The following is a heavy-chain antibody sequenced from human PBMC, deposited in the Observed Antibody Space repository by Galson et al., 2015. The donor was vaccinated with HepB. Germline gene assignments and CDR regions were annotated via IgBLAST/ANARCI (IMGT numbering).Heavy chain of an antibody. Sequence: PALVKPTQTLTLTCPFSGFSLSTSGMCVSWIRPPPGKALEWLALIDWDDDKYYSTSLKTRLTISKDTSKNQVVLTMTNMDPVDTATYYCARPSAFGYYYMDVWGKGTTVTASS. CDR3: ARPSAFGYYYMDV. D-gene: IGHD3-10*01. V-gene: IGHV2-70*01. J-gene: IGHJ6*03. CDR1: GFSLSTSGMC. CDR2: IDWDDDK.